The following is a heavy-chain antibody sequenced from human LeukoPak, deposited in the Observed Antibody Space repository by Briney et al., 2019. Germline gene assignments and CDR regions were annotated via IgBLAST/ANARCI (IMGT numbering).Heavy chain of an antibody. Sequence: SETLSLTCTVSGGSISSYYWSWIRQPPGKGLEWIGYIYYSGSTNYNPSLKSRVTISVDTSKNQFSLKLSPVTAANTAVYYCARHVATTARFDYWGQGTLVTVSS. CDR1: GGSISSYY. J-gene: IGHJ4*02. CDR3: ARHVATTARFDY. D-gene: IGHD5-24*01. V-gene: IGHV4-59*08. CDR2: IYYSGST.